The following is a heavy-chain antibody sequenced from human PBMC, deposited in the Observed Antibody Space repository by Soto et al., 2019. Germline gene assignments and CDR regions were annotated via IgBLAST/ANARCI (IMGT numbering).Heavy chain of an antibody. D-gene: IGHD3-16*01. CDR3: ARVGAYYYYAMDV. CDR2: IYYSGST. CDR1: GGSISSYY. J-gene: IGHJ6*02. Sequence: QVQLQESGPGLVKPSETLSLTYTVSGGSISSYYWSWIRQPPGKGLEWIGYIYYSGSTNYNPSLKSRVTISVDTSKNHFSLKLSSVTAADTAVYYCARVGAYYYYAMDVWGQGTTVTVSS. V-gene: IGHV4-59*01.